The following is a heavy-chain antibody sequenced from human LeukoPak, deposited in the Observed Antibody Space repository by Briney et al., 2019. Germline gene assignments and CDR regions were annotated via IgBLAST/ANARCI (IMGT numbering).Heavy chain of an antibody. J-gene: IGHJ4*02. V-gene: IGHV3-74*01. D-gene: IGHD3-10*01. CDR1: GFTFSTYW. Sequence: GGSLRLSCAASGFTFSTYWVLWVRQAPGKGLVWVSRINSDGSATTYADSVKGRFTISRDNAKNTLYLQMNSLRAEDTAVYYCVSSPSFLDYWGQGTLVTVSS. CDR2: INSDGSAT. CDR3: VSSPSFLDY.